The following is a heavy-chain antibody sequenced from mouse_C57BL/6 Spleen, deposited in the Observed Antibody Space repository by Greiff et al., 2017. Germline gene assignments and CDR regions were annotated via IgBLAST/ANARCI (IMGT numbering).Heavy chain of an antibody. CDR1: GYSITSGYY. CDR2: ISYDGSN. CDR3: ARVGGNYLYGYFDV. Sequence: EVKLEESGPGLVKPSQSLSLTCSVTGYSITSGYYWNWIRQFPGNKLEWMGYISYDGSNNYNPSLKNRISITRDTSKNQFFLKLNSVTTEDTATYYCARVGGNYLYGYFDVWGTGTTVTVSS. D-gene: IGHD2-1*01. V-gene: IGHV3-6*01. J-gene: IGHJ1*03.